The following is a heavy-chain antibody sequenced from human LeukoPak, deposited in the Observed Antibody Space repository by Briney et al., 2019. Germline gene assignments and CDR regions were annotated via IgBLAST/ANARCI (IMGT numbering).Heavy chain of an antibody. CDR3: ARDPGSSAFDY. CDR2: ISSSSSHM. Sequence: GGSLRLSCAASGFTFKIYSMNWVRQAPGKGLAWVSSISSSSSHMYYADSVKGRFTISRDNAENSLHLQMNSLRVEDTAVYYCARDPGSSAFDYWGQGTLVTVSS. J-gene: IGHJ4*02. V-gene: IGHV3-21*01. D-gene: IGHD5/OR15-5a*01. CDR1: GFTFKIYS.